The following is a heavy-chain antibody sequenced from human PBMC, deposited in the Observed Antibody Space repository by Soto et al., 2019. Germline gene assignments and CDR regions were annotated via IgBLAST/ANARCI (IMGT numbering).Heavy chain of an antibody. J-gene: IGHJ5*02. Sequence: SETLSLTCTVSGGSISSYYWSWTRQPPGKGLEWIGYIYYTGSTNYNPSLKSRVTISVDTSKNQFSLKLSSVTAADTAVYYCARASGCSGGSCAFDPWGQGTQVTVSS. D-gene: IGHD2-15*01. V-gene: IGHV4-59*01. CDR1: GGSISSYY. CDR2: IYYTGST. CDR3: ARASGCSGGSCAFDP.